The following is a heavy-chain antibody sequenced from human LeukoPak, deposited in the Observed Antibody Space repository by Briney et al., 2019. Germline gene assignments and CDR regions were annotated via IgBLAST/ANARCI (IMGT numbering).Heavy chain of an antibody. CDR3: ARGLFDSSSWYDDAFDI. Sequence: SETLSLTCTVSGGSISSGDYYWSWIRQPPGKGLEWIGYIYYSGSTYYNPSLKSRVTISVDTSKNQFSLKLSSVTAADTAVYYCARGLFDSSSWYDDAFDIWGQGTMVAVSS. J-gene: IGHJ3*02. V-gene: IGHV4-30-4*01. D-gene: IGHD6-13*01. CDR2: IYYSGST. CDR1: GGSISSGDYY.